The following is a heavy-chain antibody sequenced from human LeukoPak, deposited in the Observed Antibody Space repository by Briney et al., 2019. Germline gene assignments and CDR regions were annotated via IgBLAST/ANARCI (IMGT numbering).Heavy chain of an antibody. CDR2: ISGSGGST. V-gene: IGHV3-23*01. Sequence: PGGPLRLSCAASGFTFSSYAMSWVRQAPGKGLEWVSAISGSGGSTYYADSVKGRFTISRDNSKNTLYLQMNSLRAEDTAVYYCAKLASFLVVPAAGTNFDYWGQGTLVTVSS. CDR3: AKLASFLVVPAAGTNFDY. D-gene: IGHD2-2*01. CDR1: GFTFSSYA. J-gene: IGHJ4*02.